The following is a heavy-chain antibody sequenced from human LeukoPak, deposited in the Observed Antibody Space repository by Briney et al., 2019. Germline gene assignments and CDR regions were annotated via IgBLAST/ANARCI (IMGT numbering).Heavy chain of an antibody. CDR3: ARESGYDFGYYGMDV. CDR2: ISSSSTI. Sequence: GGSLRLSCAASGFTFSSYSMNWVRQAPGKGLEWVSYISSSSTIYYADSVKGRFTISRDNAKNSLYLQMNSLRDEDTAVYYCARESGYDFGYYGMDVWGQGTTVTVSS. CDR1: GFTFSSYS. D-gene: IGHD5-12*01. V-gene: IGHV3-48*02. J-gene: IGHJ6*02.